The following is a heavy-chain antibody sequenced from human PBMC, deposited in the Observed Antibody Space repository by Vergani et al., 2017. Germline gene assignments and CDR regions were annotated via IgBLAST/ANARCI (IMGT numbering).Heavy chain of an antibody. J-gene: IGHJ4*02. Sequence: EVQLLASVGGLLQPGGSLRLSCASSGFTFRSYAMSCVPQAPGTGLGWVSVISDSGGSTYYAASVKGRFTISRDNSKNTLYLQMNSLRAQDTAVYYWAKSLGAPGTSKPDYWGQGTLVTVSS. CDR2: ISDSGGST. CDR1: GFTFRSYA. D-gene: IGHD6-13*01. CDR3: AKSLGAPGTSKPDY. V-gene: IGHV3-23*01.